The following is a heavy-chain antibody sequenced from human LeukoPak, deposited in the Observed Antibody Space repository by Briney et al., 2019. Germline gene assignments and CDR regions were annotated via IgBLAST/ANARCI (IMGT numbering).Heavy chain of an antibody. J-gene: IGHJ4*02. D-gene: IGHD3-10*01. CDR2: INWNGGST. Sequence: PGGSLRLSCAASGFTVSSNYMSWVRQAPGKGLEWVSGINWNGGSTGYADSVKGRFTISRDNAKNSLYLQMNSLRAEDTALYHCAREKSPYGSGAPIDYWGQGTLVTVSS. CDR3: AREKSPYGSGAPIDY. CDR1: GFTVSSNY. V-gene: IGHV3-20*01.